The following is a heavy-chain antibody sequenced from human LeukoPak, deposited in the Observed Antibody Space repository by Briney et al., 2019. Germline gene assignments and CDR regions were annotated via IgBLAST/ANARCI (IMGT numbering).Heavy chain of an antibody. D-gene: IGHD3-3*01. CDR1: GFTFRSYG. CDR3: AKDYLAIYYQFLSGYSYYFDY. Sequence: PGGSLRLSCAASGFTFRSYGMHWVRQAPGKGLEGVAFIWYDGSNKYYADSVKGRFTISRDNSKNTLYLQMNSLRAEDTAVYYCAKDYLAIYYQFLSGYSYYFDYWGQGTLVTVSS. V-gene: IGHV3-30*02. CDR2: IWYDGSNK. J-gene: IGHJ4*02.